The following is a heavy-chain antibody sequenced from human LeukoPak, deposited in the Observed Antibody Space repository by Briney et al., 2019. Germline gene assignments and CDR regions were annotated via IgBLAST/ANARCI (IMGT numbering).Heavy chain of an antibody. CDR2: ISSSGSTI. V-gene: IGHV3-11*01. D-gene: IGHD2-15*01. CDR1: GFTFSDYY. CDR3: ASRRTASQWSDY. Sequence: PGGSLRLSCAASGFTFSDYYMSWIRQAPGKGLEWDSYISSSGSTIYYADSVKGRFTISRDNSKNTLYLQMNSLRAEDTAVYYCASRRTASQWSDYWGQGTLVTVSS. J-gene: IGHJ4*02.